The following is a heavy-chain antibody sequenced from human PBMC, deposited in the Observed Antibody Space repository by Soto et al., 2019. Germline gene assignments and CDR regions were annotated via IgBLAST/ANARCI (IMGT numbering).Heavy chain of an antibody. V-gene: IGHV4-34*01. CDR3: ARTRIAVAGTRLCY. CDR1: GGSFSGYY. D-gene: IGHD6-19*01. J-gene: IGHJ4*02. Sequence: QVQLQQWGAGLLKPSETLSLTCAVYGGSFSGYYWSWIRQPPGRGLEWIGEINHSGSTNYNPSLKSRVTISVDTSKNQSSLKLSSVTAADTAVYYCARTRIAVAGTRLCYWGQGTLVTVSS. CDR2: INHSGST.